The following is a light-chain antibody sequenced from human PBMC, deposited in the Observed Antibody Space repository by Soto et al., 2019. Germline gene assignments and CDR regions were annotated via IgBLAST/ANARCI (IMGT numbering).Light chain of an antibody. V-gene: IGKV1-39*01. Sequence: DIQMTQSPSSLSASVVDRVTITCRASQSISSYLNWYQQKPGKAPKLLIYAASSLQSGVPSRFSGRGSGTEFTLTISSLQADDLATYYCQQYHTDWTFGQGTKVDIK. CDR1: QSISSY. J-gene: IGKJ1*01. CDR2: AAS. CDR3: QQYHTDWT.